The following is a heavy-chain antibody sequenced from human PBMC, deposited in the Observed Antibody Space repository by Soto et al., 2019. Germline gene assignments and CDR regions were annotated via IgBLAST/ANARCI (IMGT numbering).Heavy chain of an antibody. V-gene: IGHV4-59*01. CDR3: ARVIKYHYGMEV. J-gene: IGHJ6*02. CDR2: VYSTGST. D-gene: IGHD3-16*01. CDR1: GGSIGSYY. Sequence: PETLPLTCNVSGGSIGSYYWNWLRQPAGKGLERIGYVYSTGSTNYNHSLVGRATTSVDSSKNQVSLNLSSVTTADSATYYSARVIKYHYGMEVSGQGVSVTVSS.